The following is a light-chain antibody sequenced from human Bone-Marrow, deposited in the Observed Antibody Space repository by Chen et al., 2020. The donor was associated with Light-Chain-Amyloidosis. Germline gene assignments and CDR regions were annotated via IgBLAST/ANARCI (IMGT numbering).Light chain of an antibody. CDR1: SSDVGGYDI. J-gene: IGLJ1*01. Sequence: QSALTQPASVTGSPGQSITIPCTVTSSDVGGYDIVSCYRQHPGKAPKLLFFEVTKRPSGVSNRFSGSKSGNTASLTISGLRTEDAADYYCCAYRGGSFPYVFGPGTKVTVL. CDR2: EVT. V-gene: IGLV2-23*02. CDR3: CAYRGGSFPYV.